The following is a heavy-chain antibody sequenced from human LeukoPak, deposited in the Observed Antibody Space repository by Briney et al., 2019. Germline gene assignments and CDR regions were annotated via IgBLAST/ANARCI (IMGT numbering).Heavy chain of an antibody. Sequence: ASVKVSCKASGYTFTSYDISWVRQAPGQGLEWMGWISAYNGNTNYAQKLQGRVTMTTDTSTSTAYMELRSLRSDDTAVYYCAREGGIQLWLNYYYYGMDVWGQGTTVTVSS. D-gene: IGHD5-18*01. CDR1: GYTFTSYD. CDR2: ISAYNGNT. V-gene: IGHV1-18*01. CDR3: AREGGIQLWLNYYYYGMDV. J-gene: IGHJ6*02.